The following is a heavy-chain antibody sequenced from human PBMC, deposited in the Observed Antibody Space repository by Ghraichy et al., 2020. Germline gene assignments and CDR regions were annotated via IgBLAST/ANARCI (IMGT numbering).Heavy chain of an antibody. Sequence: NISCKASGYTFTSYGISWVRQAPGQGLEWMGWISAYNGNTNYAQKLQGRVTMTTDTSTSTAYMELRSLRSDDTAVYYCARDRDFWSGYYPYYYYYGMDVWGQGTTVTVSS. CDR1: GYTFTSYG. CDR3: ARDRDFWSGYYPYYYYYGMDV. J-gene: IGHJ6*02. D-gene: IGHD3-3*01. V-gene: IGHV1-18*01. CDR2: ISAYNGNT.